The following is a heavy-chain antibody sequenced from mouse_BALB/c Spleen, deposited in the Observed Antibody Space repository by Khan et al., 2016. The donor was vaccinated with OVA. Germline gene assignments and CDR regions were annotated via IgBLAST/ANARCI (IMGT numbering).Heavy chain of an antibody. V-gene: IGHV5-9-3*01. D-gene: IGHD2-1*01. J-gene: IGHJ3*01. CDR3: ARSPYGNFAY. CDR2: INSDGDYT. Sequence: EVQLVESGGGLVKPGGSLKLSCAASGFTFSTFAMSWVRQTPELRLEWVTTINSDGDYTYYPDSVTGRFTVSRDNARNTLYLQMSSLRSEDTAMYYCARSPYGNFAYWCQGTLVTVSA. CDR1: GFTFSTFA.